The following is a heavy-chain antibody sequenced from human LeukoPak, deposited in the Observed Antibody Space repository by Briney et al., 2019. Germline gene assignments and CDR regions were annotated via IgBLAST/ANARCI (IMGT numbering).Heavy chain of an antibody. Sequence: SQTLSLTCAVSGGSVSSGGYSWSWIRQPPGKGLEWIGYIYHSGSTYYNPSLKSRVTISVDTSKNQFSLKLSSVTAADTAVYYCARQWDWFDPWGQGTLVTVSS. V-gene: IGHV4-30-2*01. CDR1: GGSVSSGGYS. CDR2: IYHSGST. J-gene: IGHJ5*02. D-gene: IGHD2-8*01. CDR3: ARQWDWFDP.